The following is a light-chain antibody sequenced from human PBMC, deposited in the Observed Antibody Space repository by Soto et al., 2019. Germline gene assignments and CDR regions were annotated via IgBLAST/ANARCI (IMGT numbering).Light chain of an antibody. Sequence: QSVLTQPPSVSGAPGQSVTISCTGSSSNIGAGYDVHWYQQLPGTAPKLLIYSNSNRPSGVPDRFSGSKSGSSASLAITGLQDEDEADYYCQSYDSSLSSYVFGSGTKVTVL. CDR1: SSNIGAGYD. V-gene: IGLV1-40*01. CDR3: QSYDSSLSSYV. CDR2: SNS. J-gene: IGLJ1*01.